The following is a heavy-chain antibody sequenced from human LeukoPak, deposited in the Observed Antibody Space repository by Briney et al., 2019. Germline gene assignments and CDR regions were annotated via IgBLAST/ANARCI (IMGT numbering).Heavy chain of an antibody. CDR1: GFIFSSYG. D-gene: IGHD6-13*01. Sequence: GRSLRLSCAASGFIFSSYGMHWVRQAPGKGLEWVAVIWYDGSNKYYADSVKGRFTISRDNSKNTLYLQMNSLRAEDTAVYYCASRSSSWFDPWGQGTLVTVSS. CDR3: ASRSSSWFDP. V-gene: IGHV3-33*01. J-gene: IGHJ5*02. CDR2: IWYDGSNK.